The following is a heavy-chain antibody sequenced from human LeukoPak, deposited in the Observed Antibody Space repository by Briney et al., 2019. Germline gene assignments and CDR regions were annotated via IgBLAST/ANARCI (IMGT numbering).Heavy chain of an antibody. J-gene: IGHJ4*02. V-gene: IGHV4-39*07. CDR2: IYYSGST. Sequence: PSETLSLTCTVSGGSISSSSYYWGWIRQPPGKGLEWIGSIYYSGSTYYNPSLKSRVTISVDTSKYQFSLKLSSVTAADTAVYYCASFWGSAYYFDYWGQGTLVTVSS. D-gene: IGHD7-27*01. CDR1: GGSISSSSYY. CDR3: ASFWGSAYYFDY.